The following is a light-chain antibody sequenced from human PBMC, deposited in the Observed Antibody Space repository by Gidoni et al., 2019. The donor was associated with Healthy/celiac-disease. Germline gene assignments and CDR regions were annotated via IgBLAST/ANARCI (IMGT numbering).Light chain of an antibody. J-gene: IGLJ3*02. CDR1: SRRSYY. CDR2: GKN. CDR3: NSRDSSGNHLRV. Sequence: SSELTQDPAVSVVLGQTVRITCQGDSRRSYYASWYQQKPGQAPVLVIYGKNNRPSGIPDRFSGSSSGNTASLTITGAQAEDEADYYCNSRDSSGNHLRVFGGGTKLTVL. V-gene: IGLV3-19*01.